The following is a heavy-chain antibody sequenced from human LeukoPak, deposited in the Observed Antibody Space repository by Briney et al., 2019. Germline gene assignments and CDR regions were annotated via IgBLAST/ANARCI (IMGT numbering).Heavy chain of an antibody. J-gene: IGHJ4*02. D-gene: IGHD5-12*01. CDR3: ARVGYSKSFFDY. V-gene: IGHV4-4*07. Sequence: SQTLSLTCTVSGGSPSSYYWSWIRHPAGKGLEWIGRNYTSGSNNYNPSLKSRVAMSVDTSKNQFALKLSSVTAADTAGYYCARVGYSKSFFDYWGQGTLVTVSS. CDR1: GGSPSSYY. CDR2: NYTSGSN.